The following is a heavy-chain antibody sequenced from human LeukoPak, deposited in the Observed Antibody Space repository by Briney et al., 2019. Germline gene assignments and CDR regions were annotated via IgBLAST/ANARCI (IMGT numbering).Heavy chain of an antibody. CDR3: ARAITPGYGYYYFDH. D-gene: IGHD5-18*01. CDR2: IKQDGSEK. CDR1: RLTFSSYW. V-gene: IGHV3-7*01. Sequence: GGSLRLSCAASRLTFSSYWMSWVRQAPGKGLEWVANIKQDGSEKYYVDSVKGRFTISRDNAKNSLALQMNSLRAEDTAVYYCARAITPGYGYYYFDHWGRGILVTVSS. J-gene: IGHJ4*02.